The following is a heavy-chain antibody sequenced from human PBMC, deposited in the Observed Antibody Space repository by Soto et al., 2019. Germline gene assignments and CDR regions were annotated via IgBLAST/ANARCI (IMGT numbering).Heavy chain of an antibody. D-gene: IGHD3-16*02. J-gene: IGHJ4*02. Sequence: GGSLRLSCAASGFTFSSYAMSWVRQAPGKGLEWVSAISGSGGSTYYADSVKGRFTISRDNSKNTLYLQMNSLRAEDTAVYYCAKEEEAYLGELSSPFDYWGQGTLVTVSS. V-gene: IGHV3-23*01. CDR3: AKEEEAYLGELSSPFDY. CDR2: ISGSGGST. CDR1: GFTFSSYA.